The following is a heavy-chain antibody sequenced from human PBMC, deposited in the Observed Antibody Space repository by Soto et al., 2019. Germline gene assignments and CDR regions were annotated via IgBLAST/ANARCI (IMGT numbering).Heavy chain of an antibody. CDR2: INAGNGNT. J-gene: IGHJ4*02. CDR1: GYTFTSYA. CDR3: ASHLPGGSGWCPFDY. D-gene: IGHD6-19*01. V-gene: IGHV1-3*01. Sequence: QVQLVQSGAEVKKPGASVKVSCKASGYTFTSYAMHWVRQAPGQRLEWMGWINAGNGNTKYSQKFQGRVTITRDTSASTAYMELSSLRSEDTAVYYCASHLPGGSGWCPFDYWGQGTLVTVSS.